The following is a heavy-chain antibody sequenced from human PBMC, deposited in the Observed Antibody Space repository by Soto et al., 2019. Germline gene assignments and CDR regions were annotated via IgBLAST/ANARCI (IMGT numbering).Heavy chain of an antibody. Sequence: QVHLVQSGAEVKKPGASVKVSCKASGYTFSSYSITWVRQAPGQGLEWMGWISADNGNIKYAQKLQGRVTMTTDTTTSTAYMELRSLSSADTAVYYCARIDYGDFATGMDVWGQGTTVTVSS. J-gene: IGHJ6*02. CDR1: GYTFSSYS. D-gene: IGHD4-17*01. CDR3: ARIDYGDFATGMDV. CDR2: ISADNGNI. V-gene: IGHV1-18*01.